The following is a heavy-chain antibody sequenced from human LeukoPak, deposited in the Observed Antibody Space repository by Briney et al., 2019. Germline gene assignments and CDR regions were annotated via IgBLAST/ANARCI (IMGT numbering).Heavy chain of an antibody. CDR3: ARDFDYGGGL. Sequence: GGSLRLSCAASGFALSTYWIHWVRQAPAEGLMWVSRINSDGSTTNYADSVKGRFTISRDNAKNTVYLQMNSLRAEDTAVYYCARDFDYGGGLWGRGALVTVSS. J-gene: IGHJ4*01. D-gene: IGHD4-23*01. CDR2: INSDGSTT. CDR1: GFALSTYW. V-gene: IGHV3-74*01.